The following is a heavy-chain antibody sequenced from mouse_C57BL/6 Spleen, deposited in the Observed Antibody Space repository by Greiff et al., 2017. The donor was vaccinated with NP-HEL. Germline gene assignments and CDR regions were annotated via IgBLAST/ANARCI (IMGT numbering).Heavy chain of an antibody. CDR3: AREGGYDYGLGYFDV. V-gene: IGHV3-8*01. D-gene: IGHD2-4*01. J-gene: IGHJ1*03. CDR1: GYSITSDY. Sequence: EVKLQESGPGLAKPSQTLSLTCSVTGYSITSDYWNWIRKFPGNKLEYMGYISYSGSTYYNPSLKSRISLTRETSKNPYSLQLNSVPTEDTATNYCAREGGYDYGLGYFDVWGTGTTVTVSS. CDR2: ISYSGST.